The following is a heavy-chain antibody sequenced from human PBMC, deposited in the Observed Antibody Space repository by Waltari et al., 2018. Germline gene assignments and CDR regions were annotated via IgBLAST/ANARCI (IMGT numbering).Heavy chain of an antibody. CDR2: ISSSSSTI. CDR3: ARGYSSSWYSPPIDY. J-gene: IGHJ4*02. V-gene: IGHV3-48*03. Sequence: EVQLVESGGGLVQPGGYLRLSCAASGFTFSSYEMNWVRQAPGKGLEWVSYISSSSSTIYYADSVKGRFTISRDNAKNSLYLQMNSLRAEDTAVYYCARGYSSSWYSPPIDYWGQGTLVTVSS. D-gene: IGHD6-13*01. CDR1: GFTFSSYE.